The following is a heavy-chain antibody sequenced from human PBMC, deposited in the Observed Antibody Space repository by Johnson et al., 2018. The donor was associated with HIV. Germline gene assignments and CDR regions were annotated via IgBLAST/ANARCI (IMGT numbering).Heavy chain of an antibody. CDR3: ARDGRGEQLVDQGDAFDI. Sequence: VQLVESGGGLVQPGGSLRLSCAASGFTVSSNYMSWVRQAPGKGLDWVSGINWNGGSTAYGDSVKGRFTISRDNAKNSLYLQMNSLRAEDTALYFCARDGRGEQLVDQGDAFDIWGQGTMVTVSS. D-gene: IGHD6-6*01. J-gene: IGHJ3*02. CDR1: GFTVSSNY. CDR2: INWNGGST. V-gene: IGHV3-20*04.